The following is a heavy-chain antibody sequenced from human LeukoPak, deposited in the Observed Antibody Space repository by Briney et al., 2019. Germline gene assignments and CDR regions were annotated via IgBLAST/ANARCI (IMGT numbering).Heavy chain of an antibody. D-gene: IGHD5-18*01. CDR1: GYTFTSYG. Sequence: ASVKVSCKASGYTFTSYGISWVRQAPGQGLEWMGGIIPIFGTANYAQKFQGRVTITADKSTSTAYMELSSLRSEDTAVYYCARGNTGYSYGHGVGIYWGQGTLVTVSS. V-gene: IGHV1-69*06. CDR2: IIPIFGTA. CDR3: ARGNTGYSYGHGVGIY. J-gene: IGHJ4*02.